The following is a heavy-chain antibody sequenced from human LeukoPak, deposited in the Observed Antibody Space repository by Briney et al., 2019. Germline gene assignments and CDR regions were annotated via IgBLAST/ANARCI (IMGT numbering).Heavy chain of an antibody. D-gene: IGHD1-26*01. CDR3: ARAKTSGSYLYDY. CDR2: ISTSSTYI. V-gene: IGHV3-21*01. J-gene: IGHJ4*02. Sequence: GGSLRLSCAASGFTFSKYSMNWVRQAPGKELEWVSSISTSSTYIYYADSMKGRFTVSRDNAKKSLYLQMSSLRAEDTAVYYCARAKTSGSYLYDYWGQGTLVTVSS. CDR1: GFTFSKYS.